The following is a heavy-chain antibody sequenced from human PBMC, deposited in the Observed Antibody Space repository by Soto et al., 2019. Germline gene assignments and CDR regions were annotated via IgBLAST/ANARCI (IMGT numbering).Heavy chain of an antibody. CDR2: IYDSGTT. Sequence: TSETLSLTCTVTCGSVSSASYYWSWIRQPPGKGLEWLGYIYDSGTTNYNPSLKSRVTILLDTSKNQFSLRLTSVTAADTAVYYCAREERGYSYGLGDSWWGQGTLVTVSS. V-gene: IGHV4-61*01. CDR1: CGSVSSASYY. CDR3: AREERGYSYGLGDSW. D-gene: IGHD5-18*01. J-gene: IGHJ4*02.